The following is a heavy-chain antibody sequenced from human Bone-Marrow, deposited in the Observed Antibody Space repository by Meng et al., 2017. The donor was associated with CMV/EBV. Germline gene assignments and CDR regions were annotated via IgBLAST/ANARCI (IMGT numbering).Heavy chain of an antibody. CDR3: ARSDRAYCGGDCYSAFDI. J-gene: IGHJ3*02. D-gene: IGHD2-21*01. CDR1: GGTFSSYA. V-gene: IGHV1-69*13. Sequence: VKVSCKASGGTFSSYAISWVRQAPGQGLEWMGGIIPIFGTANYAQKFQGRVTITTDESTSTAYMELSSLRSEDTAVYYCARSDRAYCGGDCYSAFDIWGQGTMVTVSS. CDR2: IIPIFGTA.